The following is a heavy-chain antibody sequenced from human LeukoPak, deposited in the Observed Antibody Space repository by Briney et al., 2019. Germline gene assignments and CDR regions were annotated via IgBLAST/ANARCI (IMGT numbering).Heavy chain of an antibody. CDR2: ISGSGGST. J-gene: IGHJ4*02. CDR1: GFTFSSYA. D-gene: IGHD6-13*01. CDR3: AKLSSSWYTTSSFDY. Sequence: GGSLRLSCAASGFTFSSYAMSWVRQAPGKGLEWVSAISGSGGSTYYADSVKGRFTISRDNSKNTLYLQMNSLRAEDTAVYYCAKLSSSWYTTSSFDYWGPGTLVTVSS. V-gene: IGHV3-23*01.